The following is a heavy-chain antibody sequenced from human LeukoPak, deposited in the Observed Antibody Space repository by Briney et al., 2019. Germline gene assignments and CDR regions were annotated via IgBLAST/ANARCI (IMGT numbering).Heavy chain of an antibody. V-gene: IGHV4-39*02. CDR3: ARDFVYAPGGFDP. CDR1: GGSISSSSYY. D-gene: IGHD2-8*01. J-gene: IGHJ5*02. CDR2: IYYSGST. Sequence: SETLSHTCTASGGSISSSSYYWGWIRQPPGKGLEWIGSIYYSGSTYYNPSLKSRVTISVDTSKNQFSLKLSSVTAADTAVYYCARDFVYAPGGFDPWGQGTLVTVSS.